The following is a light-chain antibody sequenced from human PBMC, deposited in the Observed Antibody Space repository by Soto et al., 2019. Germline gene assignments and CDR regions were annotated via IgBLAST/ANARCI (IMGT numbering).Light chain of an antibody. CDR2: GAS. CDR1: QSVSSN. Sequence: EIVMTQSPATLSVSPGERATLSCRASQSVSSNLAWYQQKPGQAPRLLIYGASTRATGIPARFSGSGSGTEFTLTISSLQYEDFAFYYCQQYKKWPPYTYGQGTKLQIK. CDR3: QQYKKWPPYT. V-gene: IGKV3-15*01. J-gene: IGKJ2*01.